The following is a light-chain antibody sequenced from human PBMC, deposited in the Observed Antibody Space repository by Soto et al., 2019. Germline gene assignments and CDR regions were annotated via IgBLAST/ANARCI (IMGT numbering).Light chain of an antibody. CDR1: ESVRTN. J-gene: IGKJ1*01. Sequence: ETVVTQSPATLSVSPGETATLSCRASESVRTNLAWYQQKPGQAPRLLIYGAPNRATGIPARFSGSGSGTEFTLTISSLQSEDFAVYYCQQYNNWPPRTFGQGTKVDIK. V-gene: IGKV3-15*01. CDR3: QQYNNWPPRT. CDR2: GAP.